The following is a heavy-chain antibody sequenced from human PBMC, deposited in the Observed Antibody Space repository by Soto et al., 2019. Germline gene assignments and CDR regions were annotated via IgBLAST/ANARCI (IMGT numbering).Heavy chain of an antibody. CDR2: ISYDGSNK. V-gene: IGHV3-30-3*01. Sequence: QVQLVESGGGVVQPGRSLRLSCAASGFTFSSYAMHWVRQAPGKGLEWVAVISYDGSNKYYADSVKGRFTISRDNSKNPLYLQMNSLRAEYTAVYYCARGSYYYDSSGPSGFDIWGQGTMVTVSS. D-gene: IGHD3-22*01. J-gene: IGHJ3*02. CDR3: ARGSYYYDSSGPSGFDI. CDR1: GFTFSSYA.